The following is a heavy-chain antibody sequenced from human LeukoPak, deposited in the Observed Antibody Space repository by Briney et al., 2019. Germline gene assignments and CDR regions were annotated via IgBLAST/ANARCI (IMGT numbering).Heavy chain of an antibody. V-gene: IGHV4-4*07. CDR2: IYTSGST. Sequence: SETLSLTCTVSGGSISSYYWNWIRQPAGKGLEWIGRIYTSGSTNYNPSLKSRVTMSVDTSKNQFSLKLSSVTAADTAVYYCARGRLQSARAFDIWGQGTMVTVSS. CDR3: ARGRLQSARAFDI. D-gene: IGHD4-11*01. J-gene: IGHJ3*02. CDR1: GGSISSYY.